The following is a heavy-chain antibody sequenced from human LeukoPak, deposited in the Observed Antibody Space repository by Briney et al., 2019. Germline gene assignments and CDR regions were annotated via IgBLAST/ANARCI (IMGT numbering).Heavy chain of an antibody. CDR1: GFTFSSYA. J-gene: IGHJ4*02. D-gene: IGHD3-3*01. V-gene: IGHV3-23*01. CDR3: ARHGPSRFLEWLPPYYFDY. CDR2: ISGSGGST. Sequence: GGSLRLSCAASGFTFSSYAMSWVRQAPGKGLEWVSAISGSGGSTYYADSVKGRFTISRDNSKNTLYLQMNSLRAEDTAVYYCARHGPSRFLEWLPPYYFDYWGQGTLVTVSS.